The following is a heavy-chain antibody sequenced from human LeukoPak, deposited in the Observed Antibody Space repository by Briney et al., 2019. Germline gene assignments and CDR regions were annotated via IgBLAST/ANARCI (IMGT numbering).Heavy chain of an antibody. J-gene: IGHJ4*02. Sequence: PGGSLRLSSAASGFTFSSYAMSWVREAPGKGLEWVSAISGSGGSTYYADSVKGRFTISRDNAKNSLYLQMNSLRAEDTAVYYCARSVVAATETFDYWGQGTLVTVSS. CDR1: GFTFSSYA. CDR3: ARSVVAATETFDY. D-gene: IGHD2-15*01. V-gene: IGHV3-23*01. CDR2: ISGSGGST.